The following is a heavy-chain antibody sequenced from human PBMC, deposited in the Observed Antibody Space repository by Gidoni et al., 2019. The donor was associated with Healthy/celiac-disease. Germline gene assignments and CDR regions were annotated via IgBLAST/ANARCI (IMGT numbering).Heavy chain of an antibody. J-gene: IGHJ4*02. V-gene: IGHV4-39*01. CDR3: ARHVVDYGALGFPDY. CDR2: IYYSGST. CDR1: GGSISSSSYY. Sequence: QLQLQESGPGLVKPSETLSLTCTVSGGSISSSSYYWGWIRQPPGKGLEWIGSIYYSGSTYYNPSLKSRVTISVDTSKNQFSLKLSSVTAADTAVYYCARHVVDYGALGFPDYWGQGTLVTVSS. D-gene: IGHD4-17*01.